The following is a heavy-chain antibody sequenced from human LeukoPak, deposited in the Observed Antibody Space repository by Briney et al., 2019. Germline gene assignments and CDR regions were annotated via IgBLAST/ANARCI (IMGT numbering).Heavy chain of an antibody. CDR2: LWYDGSNK. J-gene: IGHJ4*02. CDR3: ARDFHYDPSQYFDY. CDR1: GFTFSSYG. Sequence: GGSLRLSCAASGFTFSSYGMHWVRQAPGKGLEWVAVLWYDGSNKYYADSVKGRFTISRDNSKNTLYLQMSSLRAEDTAVYYCARDFHYDPSQYFDYWGQGTLVTVSS. D-gene: IGHD3-3*01. V-gene: IGHV3-33*01.